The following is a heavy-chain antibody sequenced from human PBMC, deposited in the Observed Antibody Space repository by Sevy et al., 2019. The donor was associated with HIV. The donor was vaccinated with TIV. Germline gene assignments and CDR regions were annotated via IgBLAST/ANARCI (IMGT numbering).Heavy chain of an antibody. D-gene: IGHD5-18*01. CDR3: GGAHGYCVVERCYGGSVYAFDI. J-gene: IGHJ3*02. Sequence: GGSLRLSCAASGFTFSDYAMHWVRQVPGKGLEWVSGISWNSGATGYADCVRGRFTISRDNTKNSLYVQMNSLRVEDTAFYYGGGAHGYCVVERCYGGSVYAFDIWGQGTMVTVSS. CDR1: GFTFSDYA. CDR2: ISWNSGAT. V-gene: IGHV3-9*01.